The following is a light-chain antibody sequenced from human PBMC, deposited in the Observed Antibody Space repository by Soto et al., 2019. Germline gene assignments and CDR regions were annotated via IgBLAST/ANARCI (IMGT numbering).Light chain of an antibody. CDR2: AAS. CDR1: QSISSY. J-gene: IGKJ1*01. Sequence: EIQMTQSPSSLSASVGDRATITCRASQSISSYLNWYQQKPGKAPKFLIFAASSLQSGVPSRFSGSGSGTEFTLTISSLQPEDFATYFCQQSYSTPWTFGQGTKVEIK. CDR3: QQSYSTPWT. V-gene: IGKV1-39*01.